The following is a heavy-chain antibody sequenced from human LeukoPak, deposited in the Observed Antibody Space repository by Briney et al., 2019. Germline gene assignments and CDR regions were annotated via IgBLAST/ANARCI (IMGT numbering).Heavy chain of an antibody. CDR3: ARLGVPKYYYDSSGLFDY. CDR1: GGSISSSSYY. Sequence: SETLSLTCTVSGGSISSSSYYWGWIRQPPGKGLEWIGSIYYSGSTYYNPSLKSRVTISVDTSKNQFSLKLSSVTAADTAVYYCARLGVPKYYYDSSGLFDYWGQGTLVTVSS. CDR2: IYYSGST. D-gene: IGHD3-22*01. V-gene: IGHV4-39*01. J-gene: IGHJ4*02.